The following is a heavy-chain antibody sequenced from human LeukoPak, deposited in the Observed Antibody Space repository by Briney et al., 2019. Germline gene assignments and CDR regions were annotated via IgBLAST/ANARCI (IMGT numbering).Heavy chain of an antibody. CDR3: AKGHLDFDY. CDR1: GFTFSSYG. J-gene: IGHJ4*02. V-gene: IGHV3-33*06. CDR2: IWYDGSNK. Sequence: GGSLRLSCAASGFTFSSYGMHWVRQAPGKGLEWVAVIWYDGSNKCYADSVKGRFTISRDNSKNTLYLQMNSLRAEDTAVYYCAKGHLDFDYWGQGTLVTVSS.